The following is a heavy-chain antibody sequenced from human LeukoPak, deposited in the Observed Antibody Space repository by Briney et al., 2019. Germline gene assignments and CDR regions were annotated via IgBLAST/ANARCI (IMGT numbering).Heavy chain of an antibody. CDR3: AMGARRLAIDY. V-gene: IGHV1-46*03. J-gene: IGHJ4*02. Sequence: ASVKVACKASGYTFTSYYMHWVRQAPGQGLEWMGIINPSGGSTSYAQKFQGRVTMTRDTSTSTVYMELSSLRSEDTAVYYCAMGARRLAIDYWGQGTLVTVSS. CDR1: GYTFTSYY. D-gene: IGHD1-26*01. CDR2: INPSGGST.